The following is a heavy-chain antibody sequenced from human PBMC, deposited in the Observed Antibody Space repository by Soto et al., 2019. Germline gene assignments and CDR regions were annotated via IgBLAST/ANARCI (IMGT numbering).Heavy chain of an antibody. V-gene: IGHV3-49*04. Sequence: DVQLVESGGGLVQPGRSLRLSCGGSGFNFDDYAVSWVRQAPGKGLEWVGFIKSRDYGGTADYAASVEGRVTISRDDSKSITYLLMNSLKTDDTAVYYCTIQGVTTIQGFNYWGQGTLVTVSS. J-gene: IGHJ4*02. CDR3: TIQGVTTIQGFNY. CDR1: GFNFDDYA. CDR2: IKSRDYGGTA. D-gene: IGHD1-26*01.